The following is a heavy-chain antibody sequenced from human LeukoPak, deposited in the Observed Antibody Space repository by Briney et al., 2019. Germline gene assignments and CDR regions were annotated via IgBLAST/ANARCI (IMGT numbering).Heavy chain of an antibody. D-gene: IGHD6-19*01. Sequence: GGSLRLSCAPSGFAFSVYAVSGLRQPPGKGREGGSTINGKSISISYAASVRGRFTTSRDNAKDTLYQQLNTLRADDTATYYCAKPISGGLAVTADWFRPWGQGTLVVVSS. J-gene: IGHJ5*02. V-gene: IGHV3-23*01. CDR1: GFAFSVYA. CDR2: INGKSISI. CDR3: AKPISGGLAVTADWFRP.